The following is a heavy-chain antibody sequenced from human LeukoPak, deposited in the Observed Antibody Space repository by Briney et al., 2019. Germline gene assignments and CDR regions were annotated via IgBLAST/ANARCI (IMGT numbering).Heavy chain of an antibody. CDR3: VRGGSSVSFDY. Sequence: GGSLRLTCAASGFTFSNYWMHWVRQTPGKGLVWVSRINSDGGNTNYADSVKGRFTVSRDNAKNTLYLQINSLRVEDTALYHCVRGGSSVSFDYWGQGTLVAVSS. CDR1: GFTFSNYW. J-gene: IGHJ4*02. D-gene: IGHD3-10*01. CDR2: INSDGGNT. V-gene: IGHV3-74*01.